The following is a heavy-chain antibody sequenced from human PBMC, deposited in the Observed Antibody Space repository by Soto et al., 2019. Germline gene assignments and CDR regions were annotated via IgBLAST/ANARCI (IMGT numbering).Heavy chain of an antibody. CDR3: ATNREYGHHTIDY. J-gene: IGHJ4*02. CDR2: VFYSGST. CDR1: GDSVSSTNYY. V-gene: IGHV4-39*01. D-gene: IGHD4-17*01. Sequence: SETLSLTCSVSGDSVSSTNYYWGWIRQPPGKGLEWIGTVFYSGSTYYNPSLESRVTIYLDTSRNQFSLRLSSVSAEDTAMYYWATNREYGHHTIDYWGQGTLVTVSS.